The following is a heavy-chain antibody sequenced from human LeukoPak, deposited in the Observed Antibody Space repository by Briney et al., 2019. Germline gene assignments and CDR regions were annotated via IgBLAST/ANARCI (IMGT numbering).Heavy chain of an antibody. J-gene: IGHJ4*02. CDR2: ISYDGSNK. Sequence: PGRSLRLSCAASGFTFSSYAMHWFRQAQGKGIEWVAVISYDGSNKYYADSVKGRFTISRDNSKNTLYLQMNSLRAEDTAVYYCARTEMATIFDYWGQGTLVTVSS. CDR1: GFTFSSYA. V-gene: IGHV3-30*01. D-gene: IGHD5-24*01. CDR3: ARTEMATIFDY.